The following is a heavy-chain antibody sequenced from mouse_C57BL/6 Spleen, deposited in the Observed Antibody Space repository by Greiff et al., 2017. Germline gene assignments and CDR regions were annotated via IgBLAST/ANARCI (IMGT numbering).Heavy chain of an antibody. CDR2: INPYNGGT. D-gene: IGHD4-1*02. J-gene: IGHJ4*01. V-gene: IGHV1-19*01. CDR1: GYTFTDYY. CDR3: ARRQLENYAMDY. Sequence: VQLQQSGPVLVKPGASVKMSCKASGYTFTDYYMNWVKQSHGKSLEWIGVINPYNGGTSYNQKFKGKATLTVDKSSSTAYMELNSLTSEDSAVYYCARRQLENYAMDYWGQGTSVTVSS.